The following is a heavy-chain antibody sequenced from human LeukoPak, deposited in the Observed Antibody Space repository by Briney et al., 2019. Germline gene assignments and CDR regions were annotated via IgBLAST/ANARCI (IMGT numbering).Heavy chain of an antibody. V-gene: IGHV4-39*01. J-gene: IGHJ4*02. D-gene: IGHD6-6*01. CDR2: IYYTENT. CDR1: GGSISSNSYY. Sequence: SETLSLTCTVSGGSISSNSYYWGWNRQPPGKGLEWIGSIYYTENTYYSPSLKSRVTMSVDTSKNQFSLKLSSVTAADTAVYYCASGYSSSSFDYWGPGTLVTVSS. CDR3: ASGYSSSSFDY.